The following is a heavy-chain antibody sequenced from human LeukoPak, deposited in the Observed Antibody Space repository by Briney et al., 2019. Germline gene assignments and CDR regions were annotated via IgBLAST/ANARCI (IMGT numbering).Heavy chain of an antibody. Sequence: PSETLSLTCTVSGGSISSYYWSWIRQPPGKGLEWIGYIYYSGGTNYNPSLKRRGTISVDTSKNQFSLKLSSVTAADTAVYYCARDSSGRAFDIWGQGTMVTVSS. CDR3: ARDSSGRAFDI. CDR2: IYYSGGT. J-gene: IGHJ3*02. CDR1: GGSISSYY. D-gene: IGHD6-19*01. V-gene: IGHV4-59*01.